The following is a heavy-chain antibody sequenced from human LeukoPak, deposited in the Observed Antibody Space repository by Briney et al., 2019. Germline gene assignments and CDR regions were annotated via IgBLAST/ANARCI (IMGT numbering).Heavy chain of an antibody. CDR3: ARAGSLSVPAYNWFDP. Sequence: SVKVSCKASGGTFSSYAISWVRQAPGQGLEWMGGIIPIFGTANYAQKFQGRVTITTDESTSTAYMELSSLRSEDTAVYYCARAGSLSVPAYNWFDPWGQGTLVTVTS. V-gene: IGHV1-69*05. CDR2: IIPIFGTA. J-gene: IGHJ5*02. CDR1: GGTFSSYA. D-gene: IGHD3-10*01.